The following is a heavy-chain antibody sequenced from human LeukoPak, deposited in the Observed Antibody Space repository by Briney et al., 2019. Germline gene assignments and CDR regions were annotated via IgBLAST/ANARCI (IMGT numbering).Heavy chain of an antibody. CDR1: GGSFSGYY. D-gene: IGHD3-10*01. CDR2: INHSGST. CDR3: ARRYYGSGSYYKVRDYYYYYYMDV. Sequence: SESLSLTCAVYGGSFSGYYWSWIRQPPGKGLEWIGEINHSGSTNYNPSLKSRVTISVDTSKNQFSLKLSSVTAADTAVYYCARRYYGSGSYYKVRDYYYYYYMDVWGKGTTVTISS. J-gene: IGHJ6*03. V-gene: IGHV4-34*01.